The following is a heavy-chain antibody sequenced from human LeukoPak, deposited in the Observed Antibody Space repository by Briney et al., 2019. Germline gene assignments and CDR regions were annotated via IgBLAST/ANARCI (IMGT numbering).Heavy chain of an antibody. CDR3: ARESELWSGYSNAFDI. CDR2: IYTSGST. V-gene: IGHV4-4*07. D-gene: IGHD3-3*01. J-gene: IGHJ3*02. Sequence: SETLSLTCTVSGGSISSYYWSWIRQPAGKGLEWIGRIYTSGSTNYNPSLKGRVTMSVDTSKNQFSLKLSSVTAADTAVYYCARESELWSGYSNAFDIWGQGTMVTVSS. CDR1: GGSISSYY.